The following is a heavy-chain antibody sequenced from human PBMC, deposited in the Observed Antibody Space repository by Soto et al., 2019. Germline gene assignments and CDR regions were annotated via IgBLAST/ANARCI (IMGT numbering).Heavy chain of an antibody. CDR3: ARARGSNPTKYSISWYEGGLSWLDP. J-gene: IGHJ5*02. CDR2: ISAYNGNT. Sequence: QVQLVQSGAEVKKPGASVKVSCKASGYTFTSYGISWVRQAPGQGLEWMGWISAYNGNTNYAQKLQGRVTMTTDTSTSTAYMELRSLRSDDKAGYYCARARGSNPTKYSISWYEGGLSWLDPWGQGTMVTVSS. CDR1: GYTFTSYG. D-gene: IGHD6-13*01. V-gene: IGHV1-18*04.